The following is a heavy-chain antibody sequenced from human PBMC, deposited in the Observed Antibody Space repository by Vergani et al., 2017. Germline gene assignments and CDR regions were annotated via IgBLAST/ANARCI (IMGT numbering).Heavy chain of an antibody. V-gene: IGHV4-59*01. CDR3: AREGNYEYYFDY. D-gene: IGHD4-11*01. J-gene: IGHJ4*02. CDR2: ISYSGST. CDR1: GGYISSYY. Sequence: QVQLQESGPGLVKPSETLSLTCTVSGGYISSYYWSWIRPPPGKGLEWIGYISYSGSTNYNPSLKSRVTISVDTSKNQFSLKLSSVTAADTAVYYCAREGNYEYYFDYWGQGTLVTVSS.